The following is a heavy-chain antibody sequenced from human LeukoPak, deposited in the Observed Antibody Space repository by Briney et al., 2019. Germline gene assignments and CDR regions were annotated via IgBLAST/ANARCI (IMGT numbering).Heavy chain of an antibody. J-gene: IGHJ4*02. D-gene: IGHD2-8*01. Sequence: PGGSLRLSCAATGFTFNKYVINWLGHAPGKGLEWVSAISGSGDTTFYADSVKGRFTIYRENSKNTLYQQMSTLRANDTAVYYCATREGCFNGVCYGLAYWGQGTLVTVSS. V-gene: IGHV3-23*01. CDR1: GFTFNKYV. CDR3: ATREGCFNGVCYGLAY. CDR2: ISGSGDTT.